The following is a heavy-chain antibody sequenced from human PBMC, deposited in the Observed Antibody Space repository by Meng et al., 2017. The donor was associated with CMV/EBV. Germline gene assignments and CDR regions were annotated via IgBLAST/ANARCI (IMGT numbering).Heavy chain of an antibody. Sequence: ASVKVSCKASGYTFTSYDINWVRQATGQGLEWMGWMNPNSGNTGYAQKFQGRVTMTRNTSRSTAYMEMSSLRSEDTAVYYCARGPYCSSTSCYVAFVYYYYYGMDVWGQGTTVTVSS. V-gene: IGHV1-8*01. J-gene: IGHJ6*02. CDR1: GYTFTSYD. CDR3: ARGPYCSSTSCYVAFVYYYYYGMDV. CDR2: MNPNSGNT. D-gene: IGHD2-2*01.